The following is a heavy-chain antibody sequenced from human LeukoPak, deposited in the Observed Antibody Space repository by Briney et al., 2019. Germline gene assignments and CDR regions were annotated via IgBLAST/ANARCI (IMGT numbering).Heavy chain of an antibody. D-gene: IGHD1-14*01. CDR3: AKSPPGD. CDR1: GFTFDDYA. J-gene: IGHJ4*02. Sequence: GGSLRLSCAASGFTFDDYAMHWVRQAPGKGLEWVSGISWNSGSIGYADSVKGRFTISRDNAKTSLYLQMNSLRAEDPALYYCAKSPPGDWGQGTLVTVSS. V-gene: IGHV3-9*01. CDR2: ISWNSGSI.